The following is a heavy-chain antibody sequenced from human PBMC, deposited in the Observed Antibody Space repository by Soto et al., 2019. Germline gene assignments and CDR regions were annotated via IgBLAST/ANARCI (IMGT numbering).Heavy chain of an antibody. CDR2: IYYSGST. CDR1: GGSISSSIYY. D-gene: IGHD6-13*01. J-gene: IGHJ5*02. Sequence: WGPLSLPCTVSGGSISSSIYYWGLIRQPPGKGLEWIGRIYYSGSTNYNPSLKSRVTISVDTSKNQFSLKLSSVTAADTAVYYCARVRGVVGSSWYVGSWFDPWGQGTLVTVSS. CDR3: ARVRGVVGSSWYVGSWFDP. V-gene: IGHV4-39*07.